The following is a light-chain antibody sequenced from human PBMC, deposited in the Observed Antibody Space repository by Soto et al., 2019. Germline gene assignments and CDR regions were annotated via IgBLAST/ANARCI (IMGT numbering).Light chain of an antibody. Sequence: QSALTQPRSVSGSPGQSVTISCTGTSSDVGGYNFVSWYQHHPGKAPKVMIYDVTKRPSGVPDRFSGSKSGNTASLTISGLQAEDEAEYYCCSYAGSKTVVFGGGTKLTVL. CDR2: DVT. J-gene: IGLJ2*01. CDR3: CSYAGSKTVV. V-gene: IGLV2-11*01. CDR1: SSDVGGYNF.